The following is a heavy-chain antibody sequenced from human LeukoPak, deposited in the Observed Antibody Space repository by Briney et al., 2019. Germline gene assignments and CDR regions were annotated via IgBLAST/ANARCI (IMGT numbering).Heavy chain of an antibody. D-gene: IGHD2-15*01. CDR3: ARLQYCSGGSCIGRYNWFDP. CDR1: GYTFTSYG. Sequence: SVKVSCKASGYTFTSYGISWVRQAPGQGLEWMGGIIPIFGTANYAQKFQGRVTITADESTSTAYMELRSLRSDDTAVYYCARLQYCSGGSCIGRYNWFDPWGQGTLVTVSS. J-gene: IGHJ5*02. CDR2: IIPIFGTA. V-gene: IGHV1-69*13.